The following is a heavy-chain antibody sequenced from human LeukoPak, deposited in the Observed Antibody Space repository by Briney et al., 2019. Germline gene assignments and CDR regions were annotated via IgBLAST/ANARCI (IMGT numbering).Heavy chain of an antibody. J-gene: IGHJ4*02. Sequence: LGGSLRLSCEVSGFSVTNKYMSWVRQAPGKGLEWVSVFYVGGATYYADSVKGRFTISRDNSENTLYLQMKSLRAEDTAVYYCARGDGYNFFDYWGQGTLVTVSS. V-gene: IGHV3-53*01. D-gene: IGHD5-24*01. CDR3: ARGDGYNFFDY. CDR1: GFSVTNKY. CDR2: FYVGGAT.